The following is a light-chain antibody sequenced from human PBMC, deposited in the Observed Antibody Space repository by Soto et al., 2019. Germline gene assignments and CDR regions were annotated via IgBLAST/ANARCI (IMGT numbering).Light chain of an antibody. J-gene: IGKJ1*01. CDR3: QQYDNWQWT. Sequence: EILLTQSPGTLSLSLGERATLSCRASQSVSSYLAWYQQKPGQAPRLLIYGASTRATGIPARFSGSGSGTEFTLTIGSLQSEDFAVYYCQQYDNWQWTFGQGTKVDIK. CDR1: QSVSSY. V-gene: IGKV3-15*01. CDR2: GAS.